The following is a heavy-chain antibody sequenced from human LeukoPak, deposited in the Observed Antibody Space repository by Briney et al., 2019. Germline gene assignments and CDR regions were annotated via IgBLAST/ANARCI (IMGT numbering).Heavy chain of an antibody. J-gene: IGHJ6*02. Sequence: GGSLRLSCAASGFTFSSYSMTWVRQAPGKGLEWVSSISSSSSYIYYADSVKGRFTISRDNAKNSLYLQMNSLRAEDTAVYYCASSLYLYYYYGMDVWGQGTTVTVSS. D-gene: IGHD5/OR15-5a*01. CDR1: GFTFSSYS. CDR3: ASSLYLYYYYGMDV. V-gene: IGHV3-21*04. CDR2: ISSSSSYI.